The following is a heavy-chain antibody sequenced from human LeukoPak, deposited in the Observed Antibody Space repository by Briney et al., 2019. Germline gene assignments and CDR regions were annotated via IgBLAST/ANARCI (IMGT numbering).Heavy chain of an antibody. CDR1: GLTFSSYS. CDR2: ISHSSSYI. CDR3: ARDRDFDY. J-gene: IGHJ4*02. Sequence: GGSLRLSCAASGLTFSSYSMNWVRQAPGKGLEWVSSISHSSSYIYYTDSVKGRFTISRDNAENSLYLQRNSLRAEDTAVYYCARDRDFDYWGQGTLVTVSS. V-gene: IGHV3-21*01.